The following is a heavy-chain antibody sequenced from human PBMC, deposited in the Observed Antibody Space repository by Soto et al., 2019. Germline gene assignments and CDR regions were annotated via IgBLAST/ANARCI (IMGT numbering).Heavy chain of an antibody. J-gene: IGHJ4*02. CDR2: INSDGSST. Sequence: GGSLRLSCAASGFTFSSYWMHWVRQAPGKGLVWVSRINSDGSSTSYADSVKGRFTISRDNAKNTLYLQMNSLRAEDTAVYYCAREVVAGLYYFDYWGQGTLVTVSS. CDR3: AREVVAGLYYFDY. V-gene: IGHV3-74*01. D-gene: IGHD6-19*01. CDR1: GFTFSSYW.